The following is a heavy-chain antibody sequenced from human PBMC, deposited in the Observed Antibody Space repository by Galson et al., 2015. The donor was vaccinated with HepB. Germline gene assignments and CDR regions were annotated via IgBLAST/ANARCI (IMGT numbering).Heavy chain of an antibody. V-gene: IGHV3-23*01. CDR2: IRGSGSGT. D-gene: IGHD3-10*01. Sequence: SLRLSCAASGFPFSIYAMSWVRQAPGKGLEWVSSIRGSGSGTYYPDSVKGRFTISRDNSKNTLYMEMNSLRVEDTAVYYCVKDYGNYGTCWNFDLWGRGTQVTVSS. J-gene: IGHJ2*01. CDR1: GFPFSIYA. CDR3: VKDYGNYGTCWNFDL.